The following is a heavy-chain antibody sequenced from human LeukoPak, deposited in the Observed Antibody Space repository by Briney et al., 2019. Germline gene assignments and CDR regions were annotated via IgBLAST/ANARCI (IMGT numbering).Heavy chain of an antibody. D-gene: IGHD3-22*01. V-gene: IGHV1-18*01. CDR2: LSAYNGNT. J-gene: IGHJ3*01. Sequence: ASVKVSCKASGYTFTSYGISWVRQAPGQGLEWMGWLSAYNGNTNYAQKLQGRVTMTTDTSTSTAYMELRSLRSDDTAVYYCARAPEQYYYDSSGYYSHWGQGTMVTVSS. CDR1: GYTFTSYG. CDR3: ARAPEQYYYDSSGYYSH.